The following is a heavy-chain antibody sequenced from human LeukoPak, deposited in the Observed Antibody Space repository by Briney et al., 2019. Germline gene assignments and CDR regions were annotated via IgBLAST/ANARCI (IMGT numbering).Heavy chain of an antibody. CDR3: AKSGSGYYYVNYLDY. CDR2: ISYDGSNK. V-gene: IGHV3-30*18. D-gene: IGHD3-22*01. J-gene: IGHJ4*02. CDR1: GFTFSNYG. Sequence: GGSLRLSCAASGFTFSNYGMHWVRQAPGKGLEWVAVISYDGSNKYYADSVKGRFTISRDNSKNTLYLQMNSLRAEDTAVYYCAKSGSGYYYVNYLDYWGQGTLVTVSS.